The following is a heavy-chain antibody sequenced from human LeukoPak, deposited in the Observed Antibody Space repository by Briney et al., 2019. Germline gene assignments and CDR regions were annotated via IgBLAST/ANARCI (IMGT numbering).Heavy chain of an antibody. Sequence: NPGGSLRLSCAASGFTFSNYNLIWVRQAPGKGLEWVSSISSSSYIYYADSVKGRFSISRDNAKNSLYLQMNSLRAEDTAVYHCARVPYYYDTTGDPKDWYFDLWGRGTPVTVSS. D-gene: IGHD3-22*01. CDR3: ARVPYYYDTTGDPKDWYFDL. J-gene: IGHJ2*01. CDR1: GFTFSNYN. CDR2: ISSSSYI. V-gene: IGHV3-21*01.